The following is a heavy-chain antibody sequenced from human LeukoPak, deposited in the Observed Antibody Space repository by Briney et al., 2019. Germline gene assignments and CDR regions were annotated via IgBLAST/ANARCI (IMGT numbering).Heavy chain of an antibody. CDR2: IYNGGST. CDR1: GGSISSYY. Sequence: TSETLSLTCTVSGGSISSYYWSWIRQSPGKGLEWIGFIYNGGSTNYSPSLKSRLTISVDTSKNQFSLKLSSVTAADTAVYYCASGYSYGPYDYWGQGTLVTSPQ. V-gene: IGHV4-59*12. D-gene: IGHD5-18*01. CDR3: ASGYSYGPYDY. J-gene: IGHJ4*02.